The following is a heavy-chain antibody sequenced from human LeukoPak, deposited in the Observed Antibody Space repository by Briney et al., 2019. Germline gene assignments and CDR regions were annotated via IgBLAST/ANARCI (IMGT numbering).Heavy chain of an antibody. V-gene: IGHV3-23*01. Sequence: GGSLRLSCAASGFTFSIYGMHWVRQAPGKGLEWVSAINGVGSNTYYADSVKGRFTISRDNSRNTLFLQVSSLRDEDTAIYYCAKVYGDYVFAFDIWGQGTMVTVSS. CDR2: INGVGSNT. CDR3: AKVYGDYVFAFDI. J-gene: IGHJ3*02. CDR1: GFTFSIYG. D-gene: IGHD4-17*01.